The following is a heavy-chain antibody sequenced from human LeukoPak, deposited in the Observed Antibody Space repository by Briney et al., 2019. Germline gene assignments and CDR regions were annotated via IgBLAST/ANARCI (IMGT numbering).Heavy chain of an antibody. J-gene: IGHJ4*02. V-gene: IGHV4-34*01. CDR2: INHSGST. D-gene: IGHD5-18*01. CDR3: ARGRGYSYGPQTSGQDLGY. Sequence: SETLSLTCAVYGGSFSGYYWSWIRQHPGKGLEWIGEINHSGSTNYNPSLKSRVTISVDTSKNQFSLKLSSVTAADTAVYYCARGRGYSYGPQTSGQDLGYWGQGTLVTVSS. CDR1: GGSFSGYY.